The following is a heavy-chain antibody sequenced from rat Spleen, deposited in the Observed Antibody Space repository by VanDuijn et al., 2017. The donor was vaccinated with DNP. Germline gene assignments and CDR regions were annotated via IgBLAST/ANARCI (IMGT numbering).Heavy chain of an antibody. CDR1: GFTFSDFN. CDR3: ARQRVMYTTATGFAY. D-gene: IGHD1-6*01. CDR2: VNYDGGIT. J-gene: IGHJ3*01. Sequence: EVQLVESGGGLVKPGRSLKLSCAASGFTFSDFNMAWVRQAPKKGLEWVATVNYDGGITYYRDSVKGRFTISRDNAKSSLYLQMNSLRSEDTATYYCARQRVMYTTATGFAYWGQGTLVTVSS. V-gene: IGHV5-7*01.